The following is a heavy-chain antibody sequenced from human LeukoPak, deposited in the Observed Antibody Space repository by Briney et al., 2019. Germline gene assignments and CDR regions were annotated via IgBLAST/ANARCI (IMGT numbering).Heavy chain of an antibody. V-gene: IGHV4-61*02. CDR2: IYTSGST. CDR3: ARGDEVLDYFDY. CDR1: GGSISSGSYY. D-gene: IGHD4/OR15-4a*01. Sequence: SETLSLTCTVSGGSISSGSYYWSWIRQPAGKGLEWIGRIYTSGSTNYNPSLKSRVTISVDTSKNQFSLKLSSVTAADTAVYYCARGDEVLDYFDYWGQGTLVTVSS. J-gene: IGHJ4*02.